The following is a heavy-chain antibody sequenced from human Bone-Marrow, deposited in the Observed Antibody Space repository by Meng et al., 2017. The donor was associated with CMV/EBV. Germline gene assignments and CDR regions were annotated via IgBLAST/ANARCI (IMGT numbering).Heavy chain of an antibody. CDR3: ARAQQVVPAAIRYYYYGMDV. V-gene: IGHV1-8*01. Sequence: ASVKVSCKASGYTFTSYDINWVRQATGQGLEWMGWMNPNSGNTGYAQKFQGRVTMTRNTSISTAYMELSRLRSDDTAVYYCARAQQVVPAAIRYYYYGMDVWGQGTTVTVSS. CDR2: MNPNSGNT. CDR1: GYTFTSYD. D-gene: IGHD2-2*02. J-gene: IGHJ6*02.